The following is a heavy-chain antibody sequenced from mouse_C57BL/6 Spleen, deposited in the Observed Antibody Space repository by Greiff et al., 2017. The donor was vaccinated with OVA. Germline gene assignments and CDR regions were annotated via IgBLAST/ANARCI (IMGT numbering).Heavy chain of an antibody. CDR1: GYTFTSYW. Sequence: VQLQQPGAELVKPGASVKLSCKASGYTFTSYWMHWVKQRPGQGLEWIGMIHPNSGSTNYNEKFKSKATLTVDKSSSTAYMQLSSLTSEDSAVYYCARSLGRGYYFDYWGQGTTLTVSS. CDR2: IHPNSGST. CDR3: ARSLGRGYYFDY. D-gene: IGHD4-1*01. J-gene: IGHJ2*01. V-gene: IGHV1-64*01.